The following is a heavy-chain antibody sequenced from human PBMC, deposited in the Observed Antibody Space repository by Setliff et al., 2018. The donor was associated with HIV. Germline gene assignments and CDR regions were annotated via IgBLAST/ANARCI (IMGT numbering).Heavy chain of an antibody. D-gene: IGHD3-22*01. CDR2: IRSKTDGGTT. Sequence: GGSLRLSCAASGFTFSNAWMSWVRQAPGKGLEWVGRIRSKTDGGTTDYAAPVKGRFSISRDDSKNTLDLQMNSLKIEDTAVYYCTTDRWSHFHDSSGYYYYYWGQGTLVTVSS. CDR1: GFTFSNAW. CDR3: TTDRWSHFHDSSGYYYYY. V-gene: IGHV3-15*01. J-gene: IGHJ4*02.